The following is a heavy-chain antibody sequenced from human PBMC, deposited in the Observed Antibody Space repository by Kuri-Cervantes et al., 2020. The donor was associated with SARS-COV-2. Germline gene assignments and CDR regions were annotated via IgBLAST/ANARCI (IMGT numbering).Heavy chain of an antibody. Sequence: ASVKVSCKASGYTFTSYGISWVRQAPGQGLEWMGWISAYNGNTNYAQKLQGRVTMTTDTSTSTAYTELRSLRSDDTAVYYCARDPNYDSSGYYGLTFDYWGQGTLVTVS. CDR1: GYTFTSYG. J-gene: IGHJ4*02. D-gene: IGHD3-22*01. CDR2: ISAYNGNT. CDR3: ARDPNYDSSGYYGLTFDY. V-gene: IGHV1-18*01.